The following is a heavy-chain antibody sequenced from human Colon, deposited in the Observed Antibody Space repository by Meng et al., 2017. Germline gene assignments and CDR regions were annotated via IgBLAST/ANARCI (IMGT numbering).Heavy chain of an antibody. Sequence: QVQLHQWGAGLLKPSAPLSLPCAVYGGSFSGYYWSWIRQPPGKGLEWIGEINHSGSTNYNPSLKSRVTISVDTSKNQFSLKLGSVTAADTAVYYCARGRYSGYLPWGQGTLVTVSS. D-gene: IGHD5-12*01. J-gene: IGHJ5*02. CDR2: INHSGST. V-gene: IGHV4-34*01. CDR3: ARGRYSGYLP. CDR1: GGSFSGYY.